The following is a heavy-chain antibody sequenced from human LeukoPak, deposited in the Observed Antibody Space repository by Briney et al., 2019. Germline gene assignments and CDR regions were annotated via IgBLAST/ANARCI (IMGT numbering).Heavy chain of an antibody. CDR2: INPNSGGT. J-gene: IGHJ4*02. CDR3: ARVGPDGDGPLLWY. V-gene: IGHV1-2*04. Sequence: GASVKVSCKASGYTFTGYYMHWVRQAPGQGLEWMGWINPNSGGTNYAQKFQGWVTMTRDTSISTAYMELSRLRSDDTAVYYCARVGPDGDGPLLWYWGQGTLVIVSS. D-gene: IGHD4-17*01. CDR1: GYTFTGYY.